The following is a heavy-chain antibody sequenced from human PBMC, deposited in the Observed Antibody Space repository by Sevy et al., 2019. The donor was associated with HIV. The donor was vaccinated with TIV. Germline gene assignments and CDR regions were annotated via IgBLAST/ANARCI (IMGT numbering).Heavy chain of an antibody. V-gene: IGHV4-59*08. J-gene: IGHJ4*02. CDR2: IYYNGHI. CDR1: GGSITSLY. CDR3: AGENAWGRGYS. D-gene: IGHD1-26*01. Sequence: SETLSLTCTVSGGSITSLYWNWIRQPPGKGLEWIANIYYNGHINYNPSLKSRVTSSLDTSKNQFSLRLSSVTAADTAMYYCAGENAWGRGYSWGQGTLVNVSS.